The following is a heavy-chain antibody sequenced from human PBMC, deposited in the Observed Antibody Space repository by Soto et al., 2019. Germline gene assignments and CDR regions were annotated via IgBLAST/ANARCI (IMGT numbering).Heavy chain of an antibody. Sequence: SLRLSCAASGFTFSSYAMHWVRQAPGKGLEWVAVISYDGSNKYYADSVKGRFTISRDNSKNTLYLQMNSLRAEDTAVYYCATWDTYYYDSSGQQYFDYWGQGTLVTVSS. J-gene: IGHJ4*02. V-gene: IGHV3-30-3*01. CDR1: GFTFSSYA. CDR3: ATWDTYYYDSSGQQYFDY. D-gene: IGHD3-22*01. CDR2: ISYDGSNK.